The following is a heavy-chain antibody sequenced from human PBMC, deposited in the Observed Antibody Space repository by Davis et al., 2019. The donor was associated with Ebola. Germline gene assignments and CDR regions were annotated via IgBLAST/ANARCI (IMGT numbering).Heavy chain of an antibody. D-gene: IGHD3-10*01. CDR2: IKQDGSEK. J-gene: IGHJ4*02. Sequence: PGGSLRLSCSASGFTFSTFGMFWVRQAPGKGLEWVANIKQDGSEKYYVDSVKGRFTVSRDNAKNSLYLQMNTLRAEDTAVYYCARRYYGSGTYYKDYWGQGTLVTVSS. CDR1: GFTFSTFG. CDR3: ARRYYGSGTYYKDY. V-gene: IGHV3-7*01.